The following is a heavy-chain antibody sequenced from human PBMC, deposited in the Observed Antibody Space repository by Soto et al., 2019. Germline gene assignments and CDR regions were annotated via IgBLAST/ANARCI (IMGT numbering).Heavy chain of an antibody. D-gene: IGHD5-18*01. CDR3: VRPDTTMDTGHYYSNGMDV. J-gene: IGHJ6*02. Sequence: EASVKVSCKASGYTFADYYIHWVRQAPGQGLEWMGWINPNSGGTNYAQKFLGRVTMTRDTSISTAYMELSRLRSDDTAVFYCVRPDTTMDTGHYYSNGMDVWGQGTTVTVSS. CDR2: INPNSGGT. CDR1: GYTFADYY. V-gene: IGHV1-2*02.